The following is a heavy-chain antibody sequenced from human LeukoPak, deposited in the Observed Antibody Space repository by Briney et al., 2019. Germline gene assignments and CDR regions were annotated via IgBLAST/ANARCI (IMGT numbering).Heavy chain of an antibody. Sequence: PSETLSLTCTVSGCSISSYYWSWIRQPAGKGLEWIGRIYTSGSTNYNPSPTRRVTMSVDTSKNKFSLTLSSVTAADTAVYYCAREMGIAVAGTRWFDPWGQGTPVTVSS. J-gene: IGHJ5*02. CDR3: AREMGIAVAGTRWFDP. D-gene: IGHD6-19*01. CDR2: IYTSGST. CDR1: GCSISSYY. V-gene: IGHV4-4*07.